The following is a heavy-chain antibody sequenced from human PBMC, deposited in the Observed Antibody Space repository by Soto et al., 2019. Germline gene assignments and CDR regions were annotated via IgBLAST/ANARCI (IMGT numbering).Heavy chain of an antibody. V-gene: IGHV1-46*01. CDR2: INPSGGST. D-gene: IGHD2-2*01. CDR1: GYTFTSYY. J-gene: IGHJ4*02. CDR3: ARAGTGFRYCSSTRCKVIGPFFDY. Sequence: ASVKVSCKASGYTFTSYYMHWVRQAPGQGLEWMGIINPSGGSTSYAQKFQGRVTMTRDTSTRTVYMELSSLRSEDTAVYYCARAGTGFRYCSSTRCKVIGPFFDYWGQGTLVTVSS.